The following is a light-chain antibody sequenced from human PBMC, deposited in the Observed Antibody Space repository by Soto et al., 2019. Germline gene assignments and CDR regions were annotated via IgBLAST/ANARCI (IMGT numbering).Light chain of an antibody. CDR1: QSVGGK. CDR3: QQYGSSPLT. V-gene: IGKV3-20*01. J-gene: IGKJ1*01. CDR2: GAS. Sequence: EIVMTQSPATLSVSPGERATLSCRASQSVGGKLAWYQQKPGQAPRLLLYGASSRATGIPDRFSGSGSGTDFTLTISRLDPEDFAVYYCQQYGSSPLTFGQGTKV.